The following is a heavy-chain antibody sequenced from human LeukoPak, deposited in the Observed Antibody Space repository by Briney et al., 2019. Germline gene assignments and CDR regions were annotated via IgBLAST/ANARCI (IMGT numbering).Heavy chain of an antibody. J-gene: IGHJ5*02. Sequence: PSETLSLTCTVSGYSISSGYYWGWVRQPPGKGLEWIGTVYHSGSTYYNPSLRSRVTISVETSKNQFSLQLNSVTPEDTAVYYCARDWNYTNWFDPWGQGTLVTVSS. CDR3: ARDWNYTNWFDP. V-gene: IGHV4-38-2*02. D-gene: IGHD1-7*01. CDR2: VYHSGST. CDR1: GYSISSGYY.